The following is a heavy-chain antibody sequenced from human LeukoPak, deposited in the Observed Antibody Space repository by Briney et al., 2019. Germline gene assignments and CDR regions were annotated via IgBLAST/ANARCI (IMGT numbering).Heavy chain of an antibody. CDR1: GGSISSSSYY. V-gene: IGHV4-39*01. D-gene: IGHD1-7*01. CDR2: IYYSGST. CDR3: ALITGTRLDFDY. J-gene: IGHJ4*02. Sequence: PSETLSLTCTVSGGSISSSSYYWGWIRQPPGKGLEWIGSIYYSGSTYYNSSLKSRVTISVDTSKNQFSLKLSSVTAADTAVYYCALITGTRLDFDYWGQGTLVTVSS.